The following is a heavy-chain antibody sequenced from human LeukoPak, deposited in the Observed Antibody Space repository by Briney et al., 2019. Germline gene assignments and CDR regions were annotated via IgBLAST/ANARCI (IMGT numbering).Heavy chain of an antibody. Sequence: GGSLRLSCAASGFTFSSYGMHWVRQAPGKGLEWVAVIWYDGNNKYYADSVKGRFTISRDNSKNTLYLQVNSLRAEDTAVYYCAGDLGATYYGMDVWGQGTTVTVSS. CDR1: GFTFSSYG. CDR3: AGDLGATYYGMDV. CDR2: IWYDGNNK. D-gene: IGHD1-26*01. V-gene: IGHV3-33*01. J-gene: IGHJ6*02.